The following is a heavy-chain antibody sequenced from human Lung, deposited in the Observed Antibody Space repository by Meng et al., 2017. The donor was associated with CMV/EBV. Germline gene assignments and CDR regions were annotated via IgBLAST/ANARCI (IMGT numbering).Heavy chain of an antibody. Sequence: QSHLQGSGPGLVKASPTLSLTCTVSGGSITGGDYYWSWIRQPPGKGLEWIGCVYYTGGTYDNPSLKSRLSMSVDTSNNQFFLNLTSVTAADTAFYFCARGSNTAMAYFDSWGLGTLVTVSS. J-gene: IGHJ4*02. CDR3: ARGSNTAMAYFDS. CDR1: GGSITGGDYY. CDR2: VYYTGGT. D-gene: IGHD5-18*01. V-gene: IGHV4-30-4*01.